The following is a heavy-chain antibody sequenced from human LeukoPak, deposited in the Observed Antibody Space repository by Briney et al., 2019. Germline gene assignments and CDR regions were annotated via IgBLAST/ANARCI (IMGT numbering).Heavy chain of an antibody. V-gene: IGHV4-39*07. J-gene: IGHJ3*02. CDR2: ISHSGST. CDR3: ARGQNYYDSSGYYTPVVAFDI. CDR1: GGSISNSNYY. Sequence: SETLSLTCTVSGGSISNSNYYWSWIRQPPGKGLEWIGEISHSGSTNYNPSLKSRVTISVDTSKNQFSLKLSSVTAADTAVYYCARGQNYYDSSGYYTPVVAFDIWGQGTMVTVSS. D-gene: IGHD3-22*01.